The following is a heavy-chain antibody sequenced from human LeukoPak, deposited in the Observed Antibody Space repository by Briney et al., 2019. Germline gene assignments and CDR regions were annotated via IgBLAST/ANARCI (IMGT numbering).Heavy chain of an antibody. CDR1: GFTFSSYA. V-gene: IGHV3-23*01. D-gene: IGHD3-10*01. Sequence: PGGSLTLFCAASGFTFSSYAMSWVRQAPGKGLEWVSSISGSGGSTYYADSVKGRFTISRDNSKNTLYLQMNSLRAEDTAVYYCAKAGGSGSPYFDYWGQGTLVTVSS. CDR2: ISGSGGST. CDR3: AKAGGSGSPYFDY. J-gene: IGHJ4*02.